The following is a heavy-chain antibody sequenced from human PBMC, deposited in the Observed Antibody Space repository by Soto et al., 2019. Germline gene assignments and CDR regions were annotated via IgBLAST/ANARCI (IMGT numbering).Heavy chain of an antibody. CDR3: TRALLKSLAY. Sequence: QVQLQESGPGLVKPSGTLSLTCAVSGASISTAYWWSWVRQPPGKGLEWIGETHYSGTTHYNPSRTTRVTISLDKSKNQFSLNLNSVTAADTALYSCTRALLKSLAYWGQGTLVSVSS. V-gene: IGHV4-4*02. J-gene: IGHJ4*02. CDR1: GASISTAYW. CDR2: THYSGTT. D-gene: IGHD3-9*01.